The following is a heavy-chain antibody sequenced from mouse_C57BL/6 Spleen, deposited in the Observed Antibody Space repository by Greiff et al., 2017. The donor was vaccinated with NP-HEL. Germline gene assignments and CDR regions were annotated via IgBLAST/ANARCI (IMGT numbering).Heavy chain of an antibody. J-gene: IGHJ3*01. V-gene: IGHV1-59*01. Sequence: QVQLQQPGAELVRPGTSVKLSCKASGYTFTSYWMHWVKQRPGQGLEWIGVIDPSDSYTNYNQKFKGKATLTVDTSSSTAYMQRSSLTSEDSAVYYCASHSFAYWGQGTLVTVSA. CDR2: IDPSDSYT. CDR3: ASHSFAY. CDR1: GYTFTSYW.